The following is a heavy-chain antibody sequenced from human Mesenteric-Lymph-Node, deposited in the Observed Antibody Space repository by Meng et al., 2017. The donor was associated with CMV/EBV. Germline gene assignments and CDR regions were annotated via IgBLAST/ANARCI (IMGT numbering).Heavy chain of an antibody. CDR2: TYYRSKWYN. D-gene: IGHD3-16*01. CDR1: GDSVSSDSAA. Sequence: SCAISGDSVSSDSAAWNWIRQSPSRGLEWLGRTYYRSKWYNDYALSVKSRITMNVDTSKNHFSLQLDSVTPEDTATYFCARRFGSRYDYWGQGTLVTVSS. J-gene: IGHJ4*02. CDR3: ARRFGSRYDY. V-gene: IGHV6-1*01.